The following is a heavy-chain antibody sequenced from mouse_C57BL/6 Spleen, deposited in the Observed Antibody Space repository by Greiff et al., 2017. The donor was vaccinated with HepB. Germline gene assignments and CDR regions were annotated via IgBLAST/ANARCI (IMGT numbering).Heavy chain of an antibody. CDR1: GYTFTSYW. V-gene: IGHV1-74*01. Sequence: QVQLQQPGAELVKPGASVKVSCKASGYTFTSYWMHWVKQRPGQGLEWIGRIHPSDSDTNYNQKFKGKATLTVDKSTSTAYMQLSSLTSADSAVYYCAMSSYFGSSSLYYAMDYWGQGTSVTVAS. CDR2: IHPSDSDT. J-gene: IGHJ4*01. D-gene: IGHD1-1*01. CDR3: AMSSYFGSSSLYYAMDY.